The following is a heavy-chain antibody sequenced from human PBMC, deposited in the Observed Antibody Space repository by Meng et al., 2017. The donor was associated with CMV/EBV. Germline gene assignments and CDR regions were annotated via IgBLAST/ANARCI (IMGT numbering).Heavy chain of an antibody. J-gene: IGHJ4*01. D-gene: IGHD2-21*02. CDR1: GFTFSSHW. CDR2: INQYGSDT. CDR3: ARGRTSVTAN. V-gene: IGHV3-7*01. Sequence: GESLKISCAASGFTFSSHWMTWVRQAPGKGLEWVANINQYGSDTNYVDSVKGRFIIFRDNAKSSLYLQMNSLRADDTAVYFCARGRTSVTANWGHGTLVTVSS.